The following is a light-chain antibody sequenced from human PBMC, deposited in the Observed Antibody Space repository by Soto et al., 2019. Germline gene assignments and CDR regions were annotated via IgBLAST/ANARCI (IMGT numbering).Light chain of an antibody. Sequence: LTQPAPVSGSPGQSITISCTGTSSDVGGYNYVSWYQQHPGKAPKLMIYEVSNRPSGVSNRFSGSKSGNTASLTISGLQAEDEADYYCSSYTSSSPYVFGTGPKVTVL. CDR2: EVS. V-gene: IGLV2-14*01. J-gene: IGLJ1*01. CDR3: SSYTSSSPYV. CDR1: SSDVGGYNY.